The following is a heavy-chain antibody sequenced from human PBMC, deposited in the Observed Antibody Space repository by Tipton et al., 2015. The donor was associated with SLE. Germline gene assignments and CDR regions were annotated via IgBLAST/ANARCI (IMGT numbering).Heavy chain of an antibody. CDR3: ARDHLPGGYYYYMDV. CDR2: IYTSGTT. D-gene: IGHD3-10*01. CDR1: GGSISSGSNY. Sequence: TLSLTCTVSGGSISSGSNYWSWIRQPAGKGLEWIGRIYTSGTTNSNPSLRSRVTISVDTPKNQFSLKLNSVTAADTAVYYCARDHLPGGYYYYMDVWGKGTTVTVSS. V-gene: IGHV4-61*02. J-gene: IGHJ6*03.